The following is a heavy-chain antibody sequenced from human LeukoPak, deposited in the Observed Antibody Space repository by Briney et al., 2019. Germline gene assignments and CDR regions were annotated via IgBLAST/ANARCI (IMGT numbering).Heavy chain of an antibody. Sequence: GGSLRLSCAASGFTFSSYAMHWARQAPGKGLEWVAVISYDGSNKSDAESVKGRFAISRNNSKHTLYRQIDSLRAEDTAVYYCERMLRYPLGYCSGGSCPLGYWGQGTMVTVSS. J-gene: IGHJ4*02. CDR2: ISYDGSNK. D-gene: IGHD2-15*01. V-gene: IGHV3-30*09. CDR3: ERMLRYPLGYCSGGSCPLGY. CDR1: GFTFSSYA.